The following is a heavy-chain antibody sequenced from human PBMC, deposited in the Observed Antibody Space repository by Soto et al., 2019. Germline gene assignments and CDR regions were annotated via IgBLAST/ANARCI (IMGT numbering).Heavy chain of an antibody. D-gene: IGHD6-13*01. Sequence: QVQLQESGPGLVKPSGTLSLTCAVSGGSISSSNWWSWVRQPPGKGLEWIGEIYHSGSTNYNPSLKSRLTISVDKSKNQFSLKLSSVTAADTAVYYCARVTYSSSWYFKFGFDYWGQGTLVTVSS. J-gene: IGHJ4*02. V-gene: IGHV4-4*02. CDR2: IYHSGST. CDR1: GGSISSSNW. CDR3: ARVTYSSSWYFKFGFDY.